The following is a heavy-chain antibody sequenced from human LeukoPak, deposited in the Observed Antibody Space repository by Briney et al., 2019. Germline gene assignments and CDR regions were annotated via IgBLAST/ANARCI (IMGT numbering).Heavy chain of an antibody. D-gene: IGHD3-3*01. Sequence: GGSLRLSCAASGFSFRKSAMHWVRRAPGKGLEWVTFISWDGNDKRYADSVKGRFTISRDDSKNTLYLQMDSLRPEDTAVYYCAKDTNDFWSGYYPFWGQGTLVTVSS. CDR1: GFSFRKSA. CDR3: AKDTNDFWSGYYPF. J-gene: IGHJ4*02. CDR2: ISWDGNDK. V-gene: IGHV3-30*02.